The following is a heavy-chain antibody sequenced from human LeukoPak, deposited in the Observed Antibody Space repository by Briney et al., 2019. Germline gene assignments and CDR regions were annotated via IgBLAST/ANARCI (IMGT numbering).Heavy chain of an antibody. CDR1: GYTFTSYY. V-gene: IGHV1-46*01. CDR3: ARAPRTGYSGYERKYWFDP. J-gene: IGHJ5*02. D-gene: IGHD5-12*01. Sequence: ASVKVSCKASGYTFTSYYMHWVRQAPGQGLEWMGIINPSGGSTSYAQKFQGRVTMTRDMSTSTVYMELSSLRSEDTAVYYCARAPRTGYSGYERKYWFDPWGQGTLVTVSS. CDR2: INPSGGST.